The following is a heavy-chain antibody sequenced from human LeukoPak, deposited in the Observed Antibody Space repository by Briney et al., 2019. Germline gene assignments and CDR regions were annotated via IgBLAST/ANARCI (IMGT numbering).Heavy chain of an antibody. CDR2: INLTSGGT. CDR3: PRDHFRYYYGSGSHLDYYMDV. J-gene: IGHJ6*03. D-gene: IGHD3-10*01. Sequence: GASAKVSCKPSRSTFTRYFMHWVRQAPGQGLGGMGWINLTSGGTNYAQEFQGRLTMTRDTSISTAYLELSRLRSDDTAVYYCPRDHFRYYYGSGSHLDYYMDVWGKGTTVTVPS. CDR1: RSTFTRYF. V-gene: IGHV1-2*02.